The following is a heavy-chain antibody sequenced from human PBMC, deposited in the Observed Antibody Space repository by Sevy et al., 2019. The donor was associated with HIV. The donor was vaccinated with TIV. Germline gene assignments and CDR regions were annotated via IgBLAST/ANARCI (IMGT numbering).Heavy chain of an antibody. J-gene: IGHJ6*02. D-gene: IGHD3-10*01. Sequence: SETLSLTCTVSGGSISSYYWSWIRQPPGKGLEWIGYIYYSGSTNYNPSLKSRVTISVDTSKNQFSLKLSSVTAADTAGYYCASAMVRGVINDYYGMDVWGQGTTVTVSS. CDR2: IYYSGST. CDR1: GGSISSYY. V-gene: IGHV4-59*01. CDR3: ASAMVRGVINDYYGMDV.